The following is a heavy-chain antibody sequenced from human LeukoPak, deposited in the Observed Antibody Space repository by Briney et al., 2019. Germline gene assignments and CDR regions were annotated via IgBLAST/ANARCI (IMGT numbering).Heavy chain of an antibody. CDR2: INSDGSST. Sequence: QPGGSLRLSCVTSGFTFSNYWMSWVRQAPGKGLVWVSRINSDGSSTTYADSVKGRFTISRDNAKNTLYLQMNSLRAEDTAVYYCARGDARPYWGQGTLVTVSS. CDR1: GFTFSNYW. J-gene: IGHJ4*02. CDR3: ARGDARPY. D-gene: IGHD6-6*01. V-gene: IGHV3-74*03.